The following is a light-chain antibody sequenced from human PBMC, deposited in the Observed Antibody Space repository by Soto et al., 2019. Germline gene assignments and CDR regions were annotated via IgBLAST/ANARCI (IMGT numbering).Light chain of an antibody. CDR2: GAS. J-gene: IGKJ1*01. Sequence: EIVMTQSPATLSLSPGERATLSCRASESVSSNLAWYQQKAGQAPRLLIYGASTRATGIPARFSGSGSGTEFTLTISSLQSEDFAVYYCQQYSIWRTLGQATKVDIK. CDR3: QQYSIWRT. V-gene: IGKV3-15*01. CDR1: ESVSSN.